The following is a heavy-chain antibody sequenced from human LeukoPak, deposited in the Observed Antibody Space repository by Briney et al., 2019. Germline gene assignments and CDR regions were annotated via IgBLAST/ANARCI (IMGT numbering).Heavy chain of an antibody. CDR1: GFTVSSNY. CDR2: IYSGGST. J-gene: IGHJ4*02. V-gene: IGHV3-66*01. CDR3: ARDNWRD. Sequence: GGSLRLSCAASGFTVSSNYMSWVRQAPGKGLEWVSVIYSGGSTYYVDSVKGRFTISRDNSKNTLYLQMNSLRAADTAVYYCARDNWRDWGQGTLVTVSS.